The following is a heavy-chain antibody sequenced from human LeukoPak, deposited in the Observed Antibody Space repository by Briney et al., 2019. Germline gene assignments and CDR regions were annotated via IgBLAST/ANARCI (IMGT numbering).Heavy chain of an antibody. J-gene: IGHJ4*02. Sequence: PSETLSLTCTVSGGSISSYYWSWIRQPPGKGLEWIGYIYYSGSTSYNPSLKSRVTISVDTSKNQFSLKLSSVTAADTAVYYCARGLGGATYYDFWSGYYPLYFDYWGQGTLVTVSS. D-gene: IGHD3-3*01. CDR2: IYYSGST. V-gene: IGHV4-59*01. CDR1: GGSISSYY. CDR3: ARGLGGATYYDFWSGYYPLYFDY.